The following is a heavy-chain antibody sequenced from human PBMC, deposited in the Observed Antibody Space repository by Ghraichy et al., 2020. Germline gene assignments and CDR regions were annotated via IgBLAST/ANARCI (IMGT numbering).Heavy chain of an antibody. J-gene: IGHJ6*02. CDR2: INHSGST. V-gene: IGHV4-34*01. Sequence: SETLSLTCAVYGGSFSGYYWSWIRQPPGKGLEWIGEINHSGSTNYNPSLKSRVTISVDTSKNQFSLKLSSVTAADTAVYYCARGRVGPYGMDVWGQGTTVTVSS. CDR1: GGSFSGYY. CDR3: ARGRVGPYGMDV.